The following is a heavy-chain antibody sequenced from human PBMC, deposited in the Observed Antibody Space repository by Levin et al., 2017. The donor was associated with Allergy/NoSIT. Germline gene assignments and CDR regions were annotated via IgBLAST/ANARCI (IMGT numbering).Heavy chain of an antibody. J-gene: IGHJ4*02. CDR2: IWYDGSNK. V-gene: IGHV3-33*01. CDR1: GFTFSDYG. Sequence: QHGESLKIACVASGFTFSDYGMHWVRQAPGKGLEWVAVIWYDGSNKYHVDSVKGRFTISRDNSKNTLYLQMSSLRADDTAVYYCARGAPLRVTKGFDYWGQGTLVTVSS. D-gene: IGHD4-17*01. CDR3: ARGAPLRVTKGFDY.